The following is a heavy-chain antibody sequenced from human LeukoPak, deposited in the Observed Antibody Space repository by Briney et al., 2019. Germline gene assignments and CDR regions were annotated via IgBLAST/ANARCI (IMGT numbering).Heavy chain of an antibody. CDR3: TRDKVSVAGYDC. Sequence: GGSLRLSCAASGFTFDDFVMHWVRHAPGKGLEWVSLISADGRTTYYADSVRGRFNISRDNSKSSLHLQMNSLRAEDTALYYCTRDKVSVAGYDCWGQGTLVTVSS. CDR1: GFTFDDFV. V-gene: IGHV3-43*02. D-gene: IGHD6-19*01. J-gene: IGHJ4*02. CDR2: ISADGRTT.